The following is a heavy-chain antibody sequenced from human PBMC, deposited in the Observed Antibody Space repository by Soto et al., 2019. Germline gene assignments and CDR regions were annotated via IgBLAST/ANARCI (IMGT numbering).Heavy chain of an antibody. CDR1: GFIFSHYA. D-gene: IGHD4-17*01. J-gene: IGHJ3*02. CDR3: AKDPNGDYVGGFEM. Sequence: DVQLLESGGGLAQPGGSLRLSCEASGFIFSHYAMTWVRQAPGKGLEWVSTVAYNGDPYSPDSVKGRFTISRDNSRNTVTLQMNSLRADDTAVYYCAKDPNGDYVGGFEMWGQGTTVIVSS. CDR2: VAYNGDP. V-gene: IGHV3-23*01.